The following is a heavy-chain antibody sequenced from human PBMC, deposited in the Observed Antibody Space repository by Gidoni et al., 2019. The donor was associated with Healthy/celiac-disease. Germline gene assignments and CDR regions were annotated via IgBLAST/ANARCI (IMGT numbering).Heavy chain of an antibody. CDR3: ARQGVGGGYCSSTSCTDNWFDP. CDR1: GGSISSRSYY. Sequence: QLQLQESGPGLVKPSETLSLTCTVSGGSISSRSYYWGWIRQPPGKGLEWIGSIYYSGSTYYNPSLKSRVTISVDTSKNQFSLKLSSVTAADTAVYYCARQGVGGGYCSSTSCTDNWFDPWGQGTLVTVSS. J-gene: IGHJ5*02. CDR2: IYYSGST. V-gene: IGHV4-39*01. D-gene: IGHD2-2*03.